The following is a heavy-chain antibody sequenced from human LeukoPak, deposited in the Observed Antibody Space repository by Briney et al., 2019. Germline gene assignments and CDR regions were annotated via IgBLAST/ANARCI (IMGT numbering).Heavy chain of an antibody. CDR1: GYTFSSYA. CDR2: ISGSGGST. J-gene: IGHJ4*02. D-gene: IGHD2-21*02. V-gene: IGHV3-23*01. CDR3: AKTKTDKRAFDY. Sequence: PGGSLRLSCAASGYTFSSYAMSWVRQAPGKGLEWVSAISGSGGSTYYADSVKGRVTISRDNSKNTLYLQMNSLRAEDTAVYYCAKTKTDKRAFDYWGQGTLVTVSS.